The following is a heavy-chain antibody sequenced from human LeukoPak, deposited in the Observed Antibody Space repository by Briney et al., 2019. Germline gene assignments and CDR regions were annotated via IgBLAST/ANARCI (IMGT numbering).Heavy chain of an antibody. CDR1: GYSFTNYG. D-gene: IGHD3-16*01. J-gene: IGHJ5*02. CDR3: ARDASIIIRGRDWFDP. V-gene: IGHV7-4-1*02. CDR2: INTNTGNP. Sequence: ASVKVSCKASGYSFTNYGVNWVRQAPGQGLEWMGWINTNTGNPTYAQGSTGRFVFSLDTSVTTAYLQISSLKAEDTATYYCARDASIIIRGRDWFDPWGQGTLVTVSS.